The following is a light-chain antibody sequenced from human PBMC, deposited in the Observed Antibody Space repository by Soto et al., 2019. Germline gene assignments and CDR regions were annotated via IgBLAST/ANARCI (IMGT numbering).Light chain of an antibody. CDR2: EVS. CDR1: SSDVGGYNY. V-gene: IGLV2-8*01. Sequence: QSVLTQPPSASGSPGQSVTISCTGTSSDVGGYNYVSWYQQHPGKAPKLMIYEVSKRPSGVPDRFSGSKSGNTASLTVSGLQAEDEADYYCSSDAGSNNFLYVFVTGTKITVL. J-gene: IGLJ1*01. CDR3: SSDAGSNNFLYV.